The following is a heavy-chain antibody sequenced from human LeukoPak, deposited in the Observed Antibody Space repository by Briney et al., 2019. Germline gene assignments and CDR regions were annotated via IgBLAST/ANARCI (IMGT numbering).Heavy chain of an antibody. CDR3: ARKFGRGTFDI. CDR1: GVYITNGLYF. Sequence: PSQTLSLTCTVSGVYITNGLYFWNWIRRPAGKGLEWIGRIYSNGDTNYNPSLKSRVTISQDRTRNQFSLKLSSVTAADTAVYYCARKFGRGTFDIWGQGTLVTVSS. D-gene: IGHD3-16*01. CDR2: IYSNGDT. J-gene: IGHJ3*02. V-gene: IGHV4-61*02.